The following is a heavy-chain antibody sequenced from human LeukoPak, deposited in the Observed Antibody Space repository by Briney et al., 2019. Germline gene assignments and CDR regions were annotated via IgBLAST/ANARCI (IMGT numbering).Heavy chain of an antibody. CDR2: INHSGST. Sequence: SETLSLTCAVYGGSFSGYYWSWIRQPPGKGLEWIGEINHSGSTNYNPSLKSRVTISVDTSKNQFSLKLSSVTAADTAVYYCARLERAVASWGQGTLVTVSS. CDR3: ARLERAVAS. J-gene: IGHJ5*02. D-gene: IGHD6-19*01. CDR1: GGSFSGYY. V-gene: IGHV4-34*01.